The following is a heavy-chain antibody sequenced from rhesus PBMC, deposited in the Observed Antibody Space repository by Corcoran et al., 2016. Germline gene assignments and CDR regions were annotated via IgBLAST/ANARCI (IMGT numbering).Heavy chain of an antibody. J-gene: IGHJ5-2*02. Sequence: QVQLQESGPGLVKPSETLSLTFAFSGVPVSRNYWILIRPSPGKGLEWIGRISGSGGGADYNPSLKSRVTLSTETSKNQFSLRLTSVTAADTALYFCATLVGVPGSLDVWGRGVLVTVSS. D-gene: IGHD2-39*01. CDR1: GVPVSRNY. CDR2: ISGSGGGA. V-gene: IGHV4-173*01. CDR3: ATLVGVPGSLDV.